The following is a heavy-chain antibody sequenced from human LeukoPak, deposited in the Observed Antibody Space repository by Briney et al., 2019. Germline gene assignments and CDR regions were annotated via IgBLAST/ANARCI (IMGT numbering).Heavy chain of an antibody. V-gene: IGHV3-21*01. J-gene: IGHJ5*02. CDR1: GFSFSSYN. CDR3: ARGEDTAVVTGGYNWFDP. CDR2: ISISSSYI. D-gene: IGHD5-18*01. Sequence: GGSLRLSCAASGFSFSSYNMNWVRQAPGKGLEWVSSISISSSYIYYADSVKGRFTISRDNANNSLHLQMNSLRAEDTAVYYCARGEDTAVVTGGYNWFDPWGQGALVTVSS.